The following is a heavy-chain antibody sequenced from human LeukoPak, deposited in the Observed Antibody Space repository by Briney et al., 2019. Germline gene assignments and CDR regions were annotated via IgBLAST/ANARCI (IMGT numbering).Heavy chain of an antibody. CDR1: GFTFSSNS. CDR2: ISGSGDST. Sequence: GGSLRLSCAASGFTFSSNSMTWVRQTPGKGLEWVSGISGSGDSTFCADSVKGRFTIPRDNSRNTLYLQMSSLRPEDTAVYYCTKWSGFGDDWGQGTLVTVSS. J-gene: IGHJ4*02. D-gene: IGHD3-10*01. V-gene: IGHV3-23*01. CDR3: TKWSGFGDD.